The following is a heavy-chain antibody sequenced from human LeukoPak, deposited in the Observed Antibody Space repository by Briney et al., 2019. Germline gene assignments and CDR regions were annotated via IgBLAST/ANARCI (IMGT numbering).Heavy chain of an antibody. CDR1: GYSFTSYD. CDR3: ARDLGEGSYDSSGPWVFFDY. Sequence: ASVKVSCKASGYSFTSYDITWVRQVPGQGLEWMGWISAYNGKKNYAQKLQGRVTMTTDTSTSTAYVELRSLRSDDTAVYYCARDLGEGSYDSSGPWVFFDYWGQGTLVTVSS. V-gene: IGHV1-18*01. D-gene: IGHD3-22*01. CDR2: ISAYNGKK. J-gene: IGHJ4*02.